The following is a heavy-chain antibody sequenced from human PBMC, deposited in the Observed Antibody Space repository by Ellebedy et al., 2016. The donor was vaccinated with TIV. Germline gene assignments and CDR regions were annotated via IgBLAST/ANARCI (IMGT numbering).Heavy chain of an antibody. Sequence: PGGSLRLSCAASGFTFSSFGMHWVCQAPGKGLEWVAFIRYNGGHTYYADSVKGRFTISRDNSKNTLYLQLNSLRAEDTAVYYCAKNDYGDYLYYWGQGTLVTVSS. J-gene: IGHJ4*02. CDR3: AKNDYGDYLYY. CDR1: GFTFSSFG. V-gene: IGHV3-30*02. CDR2: IRYNGGHT. D-gene: IGHD4-17*01.